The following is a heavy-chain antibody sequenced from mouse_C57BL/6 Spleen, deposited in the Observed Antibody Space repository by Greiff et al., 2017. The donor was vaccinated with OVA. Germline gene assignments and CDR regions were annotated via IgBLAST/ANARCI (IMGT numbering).Heavy chain of an antibody. CDR1: GYSFTGYY. Sequence: VQLQQSGPELVKPGASVKISCKASGYSFTGYYMNWVKQSPEKSLEWIGEINPSTGGTTYNQKFKAKATLTVDKSSSTAYMQLKSLTSEDSAVYYCASPYDYDRATWFAYWGQGTLVTVSA. D-gene: IGHD2-4*01. CDR2: INPSTGGT. CDR3: ASPYDYDRATWFAY. V-gene: IGHV1-42*01. J-gene: IGHJ3*01.